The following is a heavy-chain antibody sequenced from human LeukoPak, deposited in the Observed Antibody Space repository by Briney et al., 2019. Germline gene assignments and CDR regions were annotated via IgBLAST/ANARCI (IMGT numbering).Heavy chain of an antibody. V-gene: IGHV4-39*07. CDR3: ASAAAGDYYYMDV. J-gene: IGHJ6*03. D-gene: IGHD6-13*01. Sequence: PSETLSLTCSVSGDSISLSFYYWGWIRQPPGKALEWIGSVYYSGTTSYNPSLKSRVTISVDMSRNHFSLRLRSVTAADTAVYYCASAAAGDYYYMDVWGKGTTVTISS. CDR2: VYYSGTT. CDR1: GDSISLSFYY.